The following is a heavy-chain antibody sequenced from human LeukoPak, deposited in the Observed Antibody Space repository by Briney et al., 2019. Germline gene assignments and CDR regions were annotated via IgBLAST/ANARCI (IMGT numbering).Heavy chain of an antibody. CDR2: IYSGGST. V-gene: IGHV3-66*01. D-gene: IGHD4-17*01. CDR3: AMTYGDYAVGWFDP. Sequence: GGSLRLSCAASGFTVSSNYMSWVRQAPGKGLEWVSVIYSGGSTYYADSVKGRFTISRDNSKNTLYLQMNSLRAEDTAVYYCAMTYGDYAVGWFDPWGQGTLVT. J-gene: IGHJ5*02. CDR1: GFTVSSNY.